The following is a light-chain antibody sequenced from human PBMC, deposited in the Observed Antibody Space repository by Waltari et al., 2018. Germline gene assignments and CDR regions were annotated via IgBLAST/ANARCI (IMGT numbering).Light chain of an antibody. CDR2: AAS. J-gene: IGKJ4*01. Sequence: TCRASEDIRNDLGWYQQKPGKVPRLLIFAASTLQSGVPSRFSGSGSGTDFTLTISSLQPEDFATYFCLQDYIFPLTFGGGTTVEI. CDR3: LQDYIFPLT. CDR1: EDIRND. V-gene: IGKV1-6*01.